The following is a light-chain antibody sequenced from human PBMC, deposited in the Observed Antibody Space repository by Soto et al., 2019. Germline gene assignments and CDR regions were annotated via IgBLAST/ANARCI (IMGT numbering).Light chain of an antibody. V-gene: IGKV1-5*01. CDR1: QSISSW. J-gene: IGKJ1*01. CDR2: DAS. Sequence: DIQMTQSPSTLSASVGDRVTITCRASQSISSWLAWYQQKPGKAPKLLIYDASSLESGVPSRFSGSGSGTEFTLTISSLQPDDFAAYYCQYYNSYSRTFVQGTKVAIK. CDR3: QYYNSYSRT.